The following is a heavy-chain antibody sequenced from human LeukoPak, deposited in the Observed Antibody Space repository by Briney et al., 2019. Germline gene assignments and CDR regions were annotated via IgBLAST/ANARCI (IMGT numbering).Heavy chain of an antibody. CDR1: GFSFSNYP. CDR3: AREIIAALDY. J-gene: IGHJ4*02. D-gene: IGHD6-6*01. Sequence: GGSLRLSCAASGFSFSNYPMQWVRQAPGKGLEWVATISYDGSSRYSAASVKGRFTISRDNSKNTLSLQMNSLRVEDTAVYYCAREIIAALDYWGQGTLVTVSS. V-gene: IGHV3-30*04. CDR2: ISYDGSSR.